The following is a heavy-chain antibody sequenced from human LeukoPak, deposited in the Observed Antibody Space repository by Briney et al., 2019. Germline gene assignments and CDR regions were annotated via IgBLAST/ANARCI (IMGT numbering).Heavy chain of an antibody. CDR1: GYTLTDYY. CDR2: ADPEDGEA. Sequence: ASVKVSCKASGYTLTDYYMHWVRQAPGKGLEWMGRADPEDGEAIYAAKLQGRVTITADTSIDTVYMELSSLRSEDTAVYYCVTPTREKTVAAVYLSWGQGTQVTVSS. D-gene: IGHD2-15*01. J-gene: IGHJ5*02. CDR3: VTPTREKTVAAVYLS. V-gene: IGHV1-69-2*01.